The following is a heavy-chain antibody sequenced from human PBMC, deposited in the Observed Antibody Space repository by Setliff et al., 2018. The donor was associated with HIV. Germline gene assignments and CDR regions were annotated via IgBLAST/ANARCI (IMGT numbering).Heavy chain of an antibody. Sequence: ASVKVSCKASGYTFTAYYIHWVRQAPGQGLEWMGWMNPNSDGSNYAQNFQGRVTMTRDTSISTAYMELSSLRSEDMAVYYCARDNYYDSSGAIGYWGQGTLVTVSS. V-gene: IGHV1-2*02. CDR2: MNPNSDGS. D-gene: IGHD3-22*01. J-gene: IGHJ4*02. CDR3: ARDNYYDSSGAIGY. CDR1: GYTFTAYY.